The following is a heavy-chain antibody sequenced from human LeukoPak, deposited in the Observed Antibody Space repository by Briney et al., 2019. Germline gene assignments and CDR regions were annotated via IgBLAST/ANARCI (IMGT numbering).Heavy chain of an antibody. CDR2: IYYNGHT. V-gene: IGHV4-59*01. CDR3: ARDRHWTNDWVFDY. J-gene: IGHJ4*02. CDR1: GVSIGTYY. Sequence: PSETLSLTCTVSGVSIGTYYWSWIRQPPGKGLEWIGYIYYNGHTDYNPSLRSRVTISVHTSKNQFSLKLSSVTAADTAVYYCARDRHWTNDWVFDYWGQGTLVTVSS. D-gene: IGHD1/OR15-1a*01.